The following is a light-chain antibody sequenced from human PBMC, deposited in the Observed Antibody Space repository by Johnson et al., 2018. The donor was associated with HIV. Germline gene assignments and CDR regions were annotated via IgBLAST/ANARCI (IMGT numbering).Light chain of an antibody. CDR1: SSNIGNNY. J-gene: IGLJ1*01. Sequence: QSVLTQPPSVSAAPGQKVTISCSGSSSNIGNNYVSWYQQLPGTAPKLLIYDNNKRPSGIPDRFSGSKSGTSATLGITGLQTGDEADYYCGTWDSGLRVYVVATGTQVAV. CDR3: GTWDSGLRVYV. V-gene: IGLV1-51*01. CDR2: DNN.